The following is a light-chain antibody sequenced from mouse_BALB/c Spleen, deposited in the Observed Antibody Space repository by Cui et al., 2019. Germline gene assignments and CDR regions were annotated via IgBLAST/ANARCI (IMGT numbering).Light chain of an antibody. CDR1: QYINHY. J-gene: IGKJ2*01. V-gene: IGKV19-93*01. CDR2: YTS. CDR3: RQDDNMYT. Sequence: DIQLTQSPSSLSASLGGKVPITCKARQYINHYIAWYQHKPRKGPRLIIHYTSPLQPGIPSGVSGRGSGRDYSFSISNLEPEDIATYYCRQDDNMYTFGGGTKLEIK.